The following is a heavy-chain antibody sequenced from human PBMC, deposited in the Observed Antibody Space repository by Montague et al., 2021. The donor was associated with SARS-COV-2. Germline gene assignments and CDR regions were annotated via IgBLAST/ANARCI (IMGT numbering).Heavy chain of an antibody. Sequence: SLRLSCAASGFTFDDYAMHWVRQAPGKGLEWVSLISGDGGSTYYAGSVKGRFTISRDNSKNSLYLQMNSLRTEDTALYYCARRALYSSSYAFDIWGQGIMVTVSS. CDR1: GFTFDDYA. CDR2: ISGDGGST. V-gene: IGHV3-43*02. J-gene: IGHJ3*02. CDR3: ARRALYSSSYAFDI. D-gene: IGHD6-6*01.